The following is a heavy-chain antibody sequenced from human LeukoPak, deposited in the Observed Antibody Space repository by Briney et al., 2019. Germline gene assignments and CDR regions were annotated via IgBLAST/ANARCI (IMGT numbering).Heavy chain of an antibody. J-gene: IGHJ3*02. V-gene: IGHV1-2*02. CDR2: INPNSGGT. CDR3: ARDRYSGSDSIFGEDDAFDI. CDR1: GYTFTGYY. Sequence: GASVKVSCKASGYTFTGYYMHWVRQAPGQGLEWMGWINPNSGGTNYAQKFQGRVAMTRDTSISTAYMELSRLRSDDTAVYYCARDRYSGSDSIFGEDDAFDIWGQGTMVTVSS. D-gene: IGHD1-26*01.